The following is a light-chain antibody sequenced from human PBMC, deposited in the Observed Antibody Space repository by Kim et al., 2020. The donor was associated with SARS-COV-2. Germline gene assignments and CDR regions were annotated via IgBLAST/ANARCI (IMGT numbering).Light chain of an antibody. CDR1: RSISSDY. CDR2: GGS. V-gene: IGKV3-20*01. Sequence: SLSPGETATLSCRASRSISSDYLGWYQQKPGQAPRLLIYGGSNRATGIPDRFSGSGSGTDFTLTISRLEPEDFAVYYCQQYGSIYTFGQGTKLEI. CDR3: QQYGSIYT. J-gene: IGKJ2*01.